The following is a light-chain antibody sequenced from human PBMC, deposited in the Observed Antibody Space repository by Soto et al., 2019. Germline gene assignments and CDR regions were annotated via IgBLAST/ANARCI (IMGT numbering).Light chain of an antibody. CDR3: QSYDSSLSRRWV. V-gene: IGLV1-40*01. CDR2: G. J-gene: IGLJ3*02. Sequence: QSVLTQPPSVSGAPGQRVTISCTGSSSNIGAGYPVHWYQQLPGTAPKLLVAGNRPSGVPDRFSVSKSGASPSLAITGLQAEDEADYYCQSYDSSLSRRWVFGGGTKVTVL. CDR1: SSNIGAGYP.